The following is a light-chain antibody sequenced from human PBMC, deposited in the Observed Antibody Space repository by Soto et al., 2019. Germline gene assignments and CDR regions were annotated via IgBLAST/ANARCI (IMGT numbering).Light chain of an antibody. CDR2: AAS. J-gene: IGKJ4*01. Sequence: ILMTQPPSSLSAFVGDRVTITCRASQDIGNFLAWYQQKPGKVPKLLIYAASTLQSGVPSRFSGSGSGTDFTLTISSLQPEDVATYYCQKCKVAPFTFGGGTKVDIK. CDR3: QKCKVAPFT. V-gene: IGKV1-27*01. CDR1: QDIGNF.